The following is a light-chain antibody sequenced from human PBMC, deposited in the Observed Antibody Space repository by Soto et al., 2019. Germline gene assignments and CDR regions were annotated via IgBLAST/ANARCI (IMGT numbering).Light chain of an antibody. J-gene: IGLJ2*01. CDR2: RND. Sequence: QAVVTQPHSASGTPGQRVTISCSGSSSNIGSNYVYWYQQFPGSAPKLLIYRNDQRPSGVPDRFSGSKSGTSASLAISGPRSEDEADYYCAAWDDSLSAVVFGGGTQLTVL. CDR1: SSNIGSNY. V-gene: IGLV1-47*01. CDR3: AAWDDSLSAVV.